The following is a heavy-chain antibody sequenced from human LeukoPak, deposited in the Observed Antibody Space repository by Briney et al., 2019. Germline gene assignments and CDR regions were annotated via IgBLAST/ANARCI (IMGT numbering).Heavy chain of an antibody. CDR2: IRSKASGGTT. J-gene: IGHJ4*02. V-gene: IGHV3-49*04. CDR3: TRDFWGTNGAPGY. D-gene: IGHD2-8*01. CDR1: GFTFGDYA. Sequence: PGRSLRLSCTESGFTFGDYAMSWVRQAPGKGLEWVGFIRSKASGGTTDYAASVKGRFTISRDDSESIAYLQMNSLKTEDTAVYYCTRDFWGTNGAPGYWGQGTLVTVSS.